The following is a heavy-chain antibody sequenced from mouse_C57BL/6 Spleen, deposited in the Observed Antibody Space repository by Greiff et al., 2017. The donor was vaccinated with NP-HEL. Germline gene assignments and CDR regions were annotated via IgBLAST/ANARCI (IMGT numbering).Heavy chain of an antibody. CDR3: ARTGSYYFDY. Sequence: EVQLVESGGGLVKPGGSLKLSCAASGFTFSDYGMHWVRQAPEKGLEWVAYISSGSSTIYSADTVKGRFTISRDNAKNTLFLQMTSLRSEDTAMYYCARTGSYYFDYWGQGTTLTVSS. CDR1: GFTFSDYG. CDR2: ISSGSSTI. V-gene: IGHV5-17*01. D-gene: IGHD4-1*01. J-gene: IGHJ2*01.